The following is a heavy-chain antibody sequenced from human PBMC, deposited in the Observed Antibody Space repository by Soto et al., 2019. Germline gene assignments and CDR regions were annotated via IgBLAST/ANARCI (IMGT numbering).Heavy chain of an antibody. CDR1: GYTFTSYD. CDR3: ATSSSGSYYYYYYYMDV. J-gene: IGHJ6*03. V-gene: IGHV1-8*01. CDR2: MNPNSGNT. D-gene: IGHD3-10*01. Sequence: ASVKVSCKASGYTFTSYDINWVRQATGQGLEWMGWMNPNSGNTGYAQKFQGRVTMTRNTSISTAYMELSSLRSEDTAVYYCATSSSGSYYYYYYYMDVWGKGTTVTVSS.